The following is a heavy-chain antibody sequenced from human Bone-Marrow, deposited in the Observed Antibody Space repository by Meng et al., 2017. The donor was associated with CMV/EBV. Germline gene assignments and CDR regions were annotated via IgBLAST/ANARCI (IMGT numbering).Heavy chain of an antibody. CDR1: GYTFTGYY. CDR3: ARDAFITGTTYYYGMDV. D-gene: IGHD1-20*01. CDR2: INPNSGGT. J-gene: IGHJ6*02. V-gene: IGHV1-2*02. Sequence: ASVKVSCKASGYTFTGYYMHWVRQAPGQGLEWMGWINPNSGGTNYAQKFQGRVTMTRDTSISTAYMELSRLTSHDTAMYYCARDAFITGTTYYYGMDVWGQGTTVTVSS.